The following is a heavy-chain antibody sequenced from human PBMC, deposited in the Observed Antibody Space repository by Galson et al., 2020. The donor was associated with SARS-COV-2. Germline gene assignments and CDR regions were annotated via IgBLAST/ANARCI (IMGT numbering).Heavy chain of an antibody. D-gene: IGHD6-13*01. CDR2: FYPDGST. CDR1: GISVRSSY. Sequence: GGSLRLSCVVSGISVRSSYLNWVRQAPGKRLEWVSVFYPDGSTYYAGSVRGRFTISRADSRNTLFLQMNALRADDTALYYCAQTYSFSSSWYSIDHWGQGTLVTVSS. V-gene: IGHV3-53*01. J-gene: IGHJ4*02. CDR3: AQTYSFSSSWYSIDH.